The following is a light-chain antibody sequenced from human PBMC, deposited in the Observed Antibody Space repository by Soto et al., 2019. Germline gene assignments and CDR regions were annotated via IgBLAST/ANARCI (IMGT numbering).Light chain of an antibody. Sequence: DIQMTQSPSSLSASVGDRVTITCRASQSIINYLNWYQQRPGKAPKLLISGSSSLQSVVPSRFSGSGSGTDFTLTISSLQPEDFATYYCQPSYSTPTFGQGTKVEV. V-gene: IGKV1-39*01. CDR3: QPSYSTPT. CDR2: GSS. CDR1: QSIINY. J-gene: IGKJ1*01.